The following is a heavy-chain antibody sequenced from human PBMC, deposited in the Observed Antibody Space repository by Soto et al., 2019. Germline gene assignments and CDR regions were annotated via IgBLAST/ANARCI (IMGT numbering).Heavy chain of an antibody. V-gene: IGHV3-23*01. D-gene: IGHD3-10*01. CDR3: TKWSGFGDA. Sequence: GGSLRLSCAASGFDFSSNSMTWVRQAPGEGLEWVSGISATGDKTFYLDSVRGRFTVSRDIYKNILYLHMSSLRAEDTAVYYCTKWSGFGDAWGQGTLVTVSS. CDR2: ISATGDKT. CDR1: GFDFSSNS. J-gene: IGHJ5*02.